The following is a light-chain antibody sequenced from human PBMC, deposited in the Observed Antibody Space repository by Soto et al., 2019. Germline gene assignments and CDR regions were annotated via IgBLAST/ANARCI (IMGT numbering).Light chain of an antibody. CDR3: QQYNDYSWT. J-gene: IGKJ1*01. Sequence: DIQMTQSPSTLSASVGDRVTITCRASQTIRSWLAWYQQKQGKAPKLLIYKASSLESGVPSRFSGSGSGTEFTLTISSLQPDDFATYYCQQYNDYSWTFGQGTKVEIK. V-gene: IGKV1-5*03. CDR1: QTIRSW. CDR2: KAS.